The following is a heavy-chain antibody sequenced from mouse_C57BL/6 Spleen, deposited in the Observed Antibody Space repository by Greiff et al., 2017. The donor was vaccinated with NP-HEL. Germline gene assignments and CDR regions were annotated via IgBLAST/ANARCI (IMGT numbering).Heavy chain of an antibody. CDR3: ARESTTVVATDYFDY. J-gene: IGHJ2*01. CDR2: IDPNSGGT. Sequence: QVQLQQPGAELVKPGASVKLSCKASGYTFTSYWMHWVKQRPGRGLEWIGRIDPNSGGTKYNEKFKSKATLTVDKPSSTAYMQLSSLTSEDSAVYYCARESTTVVATDYFDYWGQGTTLTVSS. D-gene: IGHD1-1*01. V-gene: IGHV1-72*01. CDR1: GYTFTSYW.